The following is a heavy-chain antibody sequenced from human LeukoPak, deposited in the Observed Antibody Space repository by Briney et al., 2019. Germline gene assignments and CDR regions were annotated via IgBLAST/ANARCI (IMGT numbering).Heavy chain of an antibody. J-gene: IGHJ6*03. V-gene: IGHV3-30*04. CDR2: ISYDGSNK. CDR3: AKGSHYYGSGSYYYYYYYMDV. Sequence: GGSLRLSCAASGFTFSNFAMHWVRQAPGKGLEWVAIISYDGSNKYYADSVKGRFTISRDNSKNTLYLQMNSLRAEDTAVYYCAKGSHYYGSGSYYYYYYYMDVWGKGTTVTISS. D-gene: IGHD3-10*01. CDR1: GFTFSNFA.